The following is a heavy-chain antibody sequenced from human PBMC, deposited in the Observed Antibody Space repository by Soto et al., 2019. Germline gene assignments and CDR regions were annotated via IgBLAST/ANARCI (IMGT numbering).Heavy chain of an antibody. CDR3: ARAAYGSGSYYKRNWFDP. J-gene: IGHJ5*02. V-gene: IGHV4-34*01. Sequence: SETLSLTCAVYGGSFSGYYWSWIRQPPGKGLEWIGEINHSGSTNYNPSLESRVTISVDTSKNQFSLKLSSVTAADTAVYYCARAAYGSGSYYKRNWFDPWGQGTLVTVSS. CDR2: INHSGST. CDR1: GGSFSGYY. D-gene: IGHD3-10*01.